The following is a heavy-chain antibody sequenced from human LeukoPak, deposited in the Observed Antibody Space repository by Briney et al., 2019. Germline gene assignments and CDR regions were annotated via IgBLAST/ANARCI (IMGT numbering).Heavy chain of an antibody. D-gene: IGHD5-12*01. V-gene: IGHV3-23*01. CDR2: ISGSGGST. CDR1: GFTFSSYA. Sequence: GGSLRLSCAASGFTFSSYAMSWVRQAPGKGLEWVSTISGSGGSTYYADSVKGRFTISRDNSKNTLYLQMNSLRAEDTAVYYCARDSGYDSFDYWGQGTLVTVSS. J-gene: IGHJ4*02. CDR3: ARDSGYDSFDY.